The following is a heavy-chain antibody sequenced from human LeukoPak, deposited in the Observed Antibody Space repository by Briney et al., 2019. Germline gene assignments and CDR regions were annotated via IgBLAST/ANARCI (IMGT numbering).Heavy chain of an antibody. J-gene: IGHJ4*02. V-gene: IGHV3-74*01. CDR3: VRLLDLDY. CDR2: INTDGRTT. CDR1: GFTFSNYW. Sequence: PGGSLRLSCAASGFTFSNYWMHWLRHAPGKGLEWVSRINTDGRTTDYADSVKGRFTISRDNAKNALYLQMNSLRAEDTAVYYCVRLLDLDYWGQGTLVTVSS. D-gene: IGHD3-3*01.